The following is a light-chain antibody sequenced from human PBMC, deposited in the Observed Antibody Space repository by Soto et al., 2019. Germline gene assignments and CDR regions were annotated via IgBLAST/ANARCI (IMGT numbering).Light chain of an antibody. V-gene: IGKV1-5*03. CDR3: QQYNTYSRT. J-gene: IGKJ1*01. CDR2: KAS. CDR1: QSISTW. Sequence: DIQMTQSPSALSVFLGETVTITCRASQSISTWLAWYQQKPGKAPKLLIYKASTLHSGVPSSFSGTGSGTDFSITISSLQPDDFASYYCQQYNTYSRTFGQGTRVEV.